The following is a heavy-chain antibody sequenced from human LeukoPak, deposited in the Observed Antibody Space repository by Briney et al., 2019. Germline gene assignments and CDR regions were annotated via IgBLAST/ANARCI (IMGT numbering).Heavy chain of an antibody. J-gene: IGHJ4*02. CDR1: GGSFSGYY. V-gene: IGHV4-34*01. Sequence: SETLSLTCAVYGGSFSGYYWSWIRQPPGKGLEGSGEINHSGSTNYNPSLKSRVTISVDTSKNQFSLKLSSVTAADTAVYYCARGPYYGSGSYTYWGQGTLVTVSP. CDR2: INHSGST. D-gene: IGHD3-10*01. CDR3: ARGPYYGSGSYTY.